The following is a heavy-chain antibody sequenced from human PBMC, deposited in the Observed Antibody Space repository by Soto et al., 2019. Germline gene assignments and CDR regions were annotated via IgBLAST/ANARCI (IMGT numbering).Heavy chain of an antibody. V-gene: IGHV6-1*01. Sequence: QTLSLTCAISGDRASSNRAAWNWIRQSPSRGLEWLGRTYYRSKWYNDYAVSVKSRITINPDTSKNQFSLQLNSVTPEDTAVYYCARDRITMIVVAHYGMDVWGQGTTVTVSS. D-gene: IGHD3-22*01. CDR2: TYYRSKWYN. CDR1: GDRASSNRAA. J-gene: IGHJ6*02. CDR3: ARDRITMIVVAHYGMDV.